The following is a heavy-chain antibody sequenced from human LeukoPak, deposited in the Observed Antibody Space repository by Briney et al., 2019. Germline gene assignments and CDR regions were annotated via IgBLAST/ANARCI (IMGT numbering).Heavy chain of an antibody. J-gene: IGHJ4*02. CDR3: MGAHGY. V-gene: IGHV3-7*01. Sequence: GGSLRLSCVVSGYSFSTNMMTRVRQAPGKGLEWVATMLPGGKESSRVASVKGRLTDSRANAKNILFWEMNSLRVDDTAVYYCMGAHGYWGQGTLVSVSS. CDR1: GYSFSTNM. CDR2: MLPGGKES.